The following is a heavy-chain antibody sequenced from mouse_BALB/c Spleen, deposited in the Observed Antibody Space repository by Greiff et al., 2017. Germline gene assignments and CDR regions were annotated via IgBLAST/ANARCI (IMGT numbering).Heavy chain of an antibody. D-gene: IGHD2-4*01. CDR2: IYPSDSYT. J-gene: IGHJ2*01. CDR3: TRGDDYDGFDY. CDR1: GYTFTSYW. Sequence: QVQLQQPGAELVRPGASVKLSCKASGYTFTSYWINWVKQRPGQGLEWIGNIYPSDSYTNYNQKFKDKATLTVDKSSSTAYMQLSSPTSEDSAVYYCTRGDDYDGFDYWGQGTTLTVSS. V-gene: IGHV1-69*02.